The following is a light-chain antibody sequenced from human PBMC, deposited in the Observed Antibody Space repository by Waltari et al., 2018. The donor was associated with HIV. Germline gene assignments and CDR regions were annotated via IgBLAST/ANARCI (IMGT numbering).Light chain of an antibody. CDR3: SSYTSSSTYV. V-gene: IGLV2-14*03. CDR2: DVN. Sequence: QSALTQPTSVSGSPGQSITISCPGTSSDVGGYNYVSWYQQHPGKVPKLMIYDVNNRPSGVSNRFSGSKSGNTASLAISGLQAEDEADYYCSSYTSSSTYVFGTGTKVTVL. J-gene: IGLJ1*01. CDR1: SSDVGGYNY.